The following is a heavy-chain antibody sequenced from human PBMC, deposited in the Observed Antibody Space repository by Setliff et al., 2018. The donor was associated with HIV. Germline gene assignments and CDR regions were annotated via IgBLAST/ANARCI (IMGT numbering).Heavy chain of an antibody. D-gene: IGHD1-1*01. V-gene: IGHV1-2*02. J-gene: IGHJ4*02. CDR3: ARDPTGPTGEDY. CDR1: GYIFTGYY. Sequence: GASVKVSCKASGYIFTGYYMHWVRQAPGQGLEWMGCINLNSGDTNYAQKFQDRVTVTRNTSTNTSYVEVRRLRSDDTAVYYCARDPTGPTGEDYWGQGTLVTVSS. CDR2: INLNSGDT.